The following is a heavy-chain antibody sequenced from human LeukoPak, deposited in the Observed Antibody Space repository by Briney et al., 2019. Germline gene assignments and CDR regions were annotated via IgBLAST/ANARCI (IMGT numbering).Heavy chain of an antibody. CDR1: GFTFSSYG. J-gene: IGHJ6*03. CDR3: AKGNCGGDRYTYYYFYMDV. V-gene: IGHV3-30*02. D-gene: IGHD2-21*02. CDR2: IRFDGSNK. Sequence: PGGSLRLSCAASGFTFSSYGMHWVRQAPGKGLEWVAFIRFDGSNKYYADSVKGRFTISRDNSKKTLYLQMNGLRAEDTAVYYCAKGNCGGDRYTYYYFYMDVWGKGTTVTVSS.